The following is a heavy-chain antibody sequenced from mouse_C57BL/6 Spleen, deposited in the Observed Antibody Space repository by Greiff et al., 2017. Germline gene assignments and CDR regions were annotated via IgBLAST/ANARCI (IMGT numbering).Heavy chain of an antibody. CDR2: IYPGDGDT. Sequence: QVQLKESGAELVKPGASVKISCKASGYAFSSYWMNWVKQRPGKGLEWIGQIYPGDGDTNYNGKFKGKATLTADKSSSTAYMQLSSLTSEDSAVYFCARGGTTVVATRYFDVWGTGTTVTVSS. V-gene: IGHV1-80*01. CDR1: GYAFSSYW. J-gene: IGHJ1*03. D-gene: IGHD1-1*01. CDR3: ARGGTTVVATRYFDV.